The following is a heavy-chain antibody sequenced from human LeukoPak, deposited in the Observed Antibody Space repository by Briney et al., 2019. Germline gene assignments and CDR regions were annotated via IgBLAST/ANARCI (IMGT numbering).Heavy chain of an antibody. J-gene: IGHJ3*02. Sequence: GGSLRLSCAASGFTFTNAWMSWVRQAPGKGLEWVSAISGSGGSTYYADSVKGRFTISRDNSKNTLYLQMNSLRAEDTAVYYCAKDGGLRFHDAFDIWGQGTMVTVSS. D-gene: IGHD5-12*01. CDR1: GFTFTNAW. CDR3: AKDGGLRFHDAFDI. CDR2: ISGSGGST. V-gene: IGHV3-23*01.